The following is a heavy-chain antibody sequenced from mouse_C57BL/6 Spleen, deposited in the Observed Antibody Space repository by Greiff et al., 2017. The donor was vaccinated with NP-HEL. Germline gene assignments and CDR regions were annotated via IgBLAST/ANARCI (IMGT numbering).Heavy chain of an antibody. V-gene: IGHV1-82*01. CDR3: ARSGGYGSSYWYFDV. J-gene: IGHJ1*03. D-gene: IGHD1-1*01. Sequence: VQLQQSGPELVKPGASVKISCKASGYAFSSSWMNWVKQRPGKGLEWIGRIYPGDGDTNYNGKFKGKATLTADKSSSTAYMQLSSLTSEDSAVYFCARSGGYGSSYWYFDVWGTGTTVTVSS. CDR2: IYPGDGDT. CDR1: GYAFSSSW.